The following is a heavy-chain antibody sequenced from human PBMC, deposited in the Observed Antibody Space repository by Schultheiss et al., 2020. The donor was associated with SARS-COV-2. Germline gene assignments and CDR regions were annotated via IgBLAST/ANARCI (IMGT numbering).Heavy chain of an antibody. J-gene: IGHJ6*02. CDR2: INHSGST. CDR1: GGSISSYY. Sequence: SETLSLTCTVSGGSISSYYWSWIRQPPGKGLEWIGEINHSGSTNYNPSLGSRVTILLDTSKNQISLKLRSVTAADTAVYYCARDTNAYYDFWSGKYSGMDVWGRGTTVTVSS. D-gene: IGHD3-3*01. CDR3: ARDTNAYYDFWSGKYSGMDV. V-gene: IGHV4-34*01.